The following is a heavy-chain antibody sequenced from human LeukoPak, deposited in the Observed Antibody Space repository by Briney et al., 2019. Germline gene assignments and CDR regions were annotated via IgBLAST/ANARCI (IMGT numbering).Heavy chain of an antibody. CDR2: ISWDGGTK. D-gene: IGHD5-24*01. V-gene: IGHV3-9*01. CDR1: GFTFDDYA. J-gene: IGHJ4*02. CDR3: AKEGEDGDEKFRPIDS. Sequence: GGSLRPFCVASGFTFDDYALHWVRQAPGRGLEWVSGISWDGGTKGYADSVRGRFTISRDNTKNSQYLQMNSLRPEDTALYYCAKEGEDGDEKFRPIDSWGQGLVVIVSS.